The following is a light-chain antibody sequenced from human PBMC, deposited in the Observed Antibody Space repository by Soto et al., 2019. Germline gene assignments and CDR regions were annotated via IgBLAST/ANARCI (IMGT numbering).Light chain of an antibody. CDR1: GSTSGY. J-gene: IGKJ3*01. Sequence: IALTQCPATLALSPGGTATLSCRCSGSTSGYLGWYKQQPGQVPSLLIYDASNRTTGMPARFSGSGSGTDFTLTISSLEPEYFEVYYCQQRSNLFGPGTKVDIK. CDR2: DAS. V-gene: IGKV3-11*01. CDR3: QQRSNL.